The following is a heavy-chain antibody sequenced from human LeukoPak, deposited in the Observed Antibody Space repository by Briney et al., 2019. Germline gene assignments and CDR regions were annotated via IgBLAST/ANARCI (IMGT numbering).Heavy chain of an antibody. Sequence: ETGGSLRLSCEASGFTFRSYRLHWVRQAPGKGPVWVSRIASDDSAIVYADSVKGRFTISRDNAKNTVYLQMNSVRADDTAVYYCSRGSSGWEGIDTWGQGTLVTVSS. CDR2: IASDDSAI. D-gene: IGHD6-19*01. J-gene: IGHJ5*02. CDR1: GFTFRSYR. V-gene: IGHV3-74*01. CDR3: SRGSSGWEGIDT.